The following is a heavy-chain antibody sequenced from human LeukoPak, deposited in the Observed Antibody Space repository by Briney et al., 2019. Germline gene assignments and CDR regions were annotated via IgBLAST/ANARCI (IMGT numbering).Heavy chain of an antibody. J-gene: IGHJ6*03. CDR1: GFTFSSYT. V-gene: IGHV3-21*01. CDR2: ISAVSTYI. D-gene: IGHD6-6*01. Sequence: GGSLRLSCAAAGFTFSSYTIHWVRQAPGKGLEWVSSISAVSTYIYYADSVKGRFTISRDNVEKSAYLELSGLTAHDTAIYYCARGGIAGRPVYYYYIDVWGKGTTVTVSS. CDR3: ARGGIAGRPVYYYYIDV.